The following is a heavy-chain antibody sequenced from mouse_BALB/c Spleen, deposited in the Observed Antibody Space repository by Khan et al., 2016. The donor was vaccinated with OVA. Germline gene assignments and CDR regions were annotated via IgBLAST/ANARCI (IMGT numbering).Heavy chain of an antibody. Sequence: QVQLKQSGAELMKPGASVKISCKATGYTFSSYWIEWVKQRPGHGLEWIGEILPGSGSTNYNEKFKGKATFTADTSSNTAYLQLSRLTSEDSAVYYCARSGGYYAMDYWGQGTSVTVSS. CDR1: GYTFSSYW. V-gene: IGHV1-9*01. CDR2: ILPGSGST. CDR3: ARSGGYYAMDY. J-gene: IGHJ4*01. D-gene: IGHD1-1*02.